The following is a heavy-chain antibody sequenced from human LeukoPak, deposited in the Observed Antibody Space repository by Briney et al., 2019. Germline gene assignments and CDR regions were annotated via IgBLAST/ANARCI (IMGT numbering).Heavy chain of an antibody. D-gene: IGHD2-2*02. J-gene: IGHJ5*02. CDR2: TNPTSGNT. V-gene: IGHV1-8*01. Sequence: ASVKVSCKASGYTFTSFDINWVRQATGQGLEWMGWTNPTSGNTGYAQKFQGRVTMTRNTSINTAYMELRSLRSEDTGVYYCARAGPPKFVGDCSDPRCYTNWFDPWGQGTLVIVSP. CDR3: ARAGPPKFVGDCSDPRCYTNWFDP. CDR1: GYTFTSFD.